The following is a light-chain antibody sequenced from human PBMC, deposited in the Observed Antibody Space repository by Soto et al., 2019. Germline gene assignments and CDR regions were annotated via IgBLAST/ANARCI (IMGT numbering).Light chain of an antibody. J-gene: IGKJ1*01. V-gene: IGKV1-5*03. CDR2: KAS. CDR1: QSISSW. CDR3: QQYDLYPWT. Sequence: TQSPSTLSASVGDRVTITCRASQSISSWLAWYQQKPGKAPKLLIYKASSLESGVPSRFSGSGSGTEFTLTISSLQPDDFATYYCQQYDLYPWTFGQGTKVEI.